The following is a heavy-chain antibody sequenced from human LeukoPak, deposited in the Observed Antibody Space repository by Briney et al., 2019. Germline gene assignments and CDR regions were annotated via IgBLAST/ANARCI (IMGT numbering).Heavy chain of an antibody. CDR2: IRSKAYGGTT. Sequence: TGGSLRLSYTASGFTFGDYAMSWVRQAPGKGLEWVGFIRSKAYGGTTEYAASVKGRFTISRDDSKSIAYLQMNSLKTEDTAVYYCTRVPLAAAGGYFQHWGQGTLVTVSS. CDR3: TRVPLAAAGGYFQH. J-gene: IGHJ1*01. D-gene: IGHD6-13*01. CDR1: GFTFGDYA. V-gene: IGHV3-49*04.